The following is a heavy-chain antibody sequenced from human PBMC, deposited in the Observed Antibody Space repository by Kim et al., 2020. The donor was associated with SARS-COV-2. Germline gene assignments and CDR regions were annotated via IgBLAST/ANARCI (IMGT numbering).Heavy chain of an antibody. Sequence: PVKGRFTISRDNSKNTLYLQMNSLKTEDTAVYYCTTGPPRYSSSWSGWDYWGQGTLVTVSS. V-gene: IGHV3-15*01. CDR3: TTGPPRYSSSWSGWDY. D-gene: IGHD6-13*01. J-gene: IGHJ4*02.